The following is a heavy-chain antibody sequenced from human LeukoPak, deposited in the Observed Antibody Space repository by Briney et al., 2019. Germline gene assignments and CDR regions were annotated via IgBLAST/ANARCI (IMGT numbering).Heavy chain of an antibody. V-gene: IGHV3-48*01. D-gene: IGHD3-22*01. Sequence: GGSLRLSCAASGFTFSSYSMNWVRQAPGKGLEWVSYVSSSSSTIYYADSVKGRFTISRDNAKNSLYLQMNSLRAEDTAVYYCAGVTVEVVPYFDYWGQGTLVTVSS. CDR3: AGVTVEVVPYFDY. CDR1: GFTFSSYS. J-gene: IGHJ4*02. CDR2: VSSSSSTI.